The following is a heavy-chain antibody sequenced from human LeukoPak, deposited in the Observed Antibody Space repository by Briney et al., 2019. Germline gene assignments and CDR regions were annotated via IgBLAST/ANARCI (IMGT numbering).Heavy chain of an antibody. CDR2: IYSGGST. CDR3: ARRRIAAAGTSDY. J-gene: IGHJ4*02. Sequence: GGSLRLSCAASGFTVSSNYMSWVRQAPGEGLEWVSVIYSGGSTYYADSVKGRFTISRDNSKNTLYLQMNSLRAEDTAVYYCARRRIAAAGTSDYWGQGTLVTVSS. CDR1: GFTVSSNY. V-gene: IGHV3-66*01. D-gene: IGHD6-13*01.